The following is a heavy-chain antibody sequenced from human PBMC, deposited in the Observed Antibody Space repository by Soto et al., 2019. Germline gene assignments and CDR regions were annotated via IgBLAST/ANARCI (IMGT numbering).Heavy chain of an antibody. D-gene: IGHD2-21*02. CDR1: GGTFSNHA. V-gene: IGHV1-69*13. CDR3: ARDDAPYCGGDCYRYFYYGMDV. J-gene: IGHJ6*02. CDR2: IIPMFPTA. Sequence: VASVKVSCKXSGGTFSNHAISWVRQAPGQGLEWVGGIIPMFPTADYAQRFQGRVTITADDSTTTVYMELSGLRSEDTAMYYCARDDAPYCGGDCYRYFYYGMDVWGQGTTVTVSS.